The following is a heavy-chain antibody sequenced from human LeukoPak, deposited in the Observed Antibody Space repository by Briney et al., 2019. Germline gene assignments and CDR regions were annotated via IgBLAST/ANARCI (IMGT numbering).Heavy chain of an antibody. CDR3: ARRSYYYDSSGYHNWFDP. CDR1: GYSFTTYW. J-gene: IGHJ5*02. Sequence: GESLKISCKGSGYSFTTYWIGWVRQMPGKGLEWMGIIYPGDSDTRYSPSLQGQVTISADKSISTAYLQWSSLKASDTAMYYCARRSYYYDSSGYHNWFDPWGQGTLVTVSS. D-gene: IGHD3-22*01. V-gene: IGHV5-51*01. CDR2: IYPGDSDT.